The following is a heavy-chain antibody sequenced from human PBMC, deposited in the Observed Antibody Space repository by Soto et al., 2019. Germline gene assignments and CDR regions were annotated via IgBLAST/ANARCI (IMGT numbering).Heavy chain of an antibody. CDR2: IYPCDSDT. CDR3: ARLSGRPGIVEVPAATERWFAP. D-gene: IGHD2-2*01. CDR1: GYSFTSYW. J-gene: IGHJ5*02. V-gene: IGHV5-51*01. Sequence: GESLKISCKGSGYSFTSYWIGWVRQMPGKGLEWMWIIYPCDSDTRYSPSFQGQVTISADKSISTAYLQWSSLKASDTAMYYCARLSGRPGIVEVPAATERWFAPWGQGTLVTVSS.